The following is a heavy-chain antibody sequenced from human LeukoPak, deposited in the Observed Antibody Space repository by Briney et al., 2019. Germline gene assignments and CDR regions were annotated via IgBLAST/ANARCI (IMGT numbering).Heavy chain of an antibody. V-gene: IGHV3-33*01. CDR1: GFTFGDYA. Sequence: GGSLRLSCTASGFTFGDYAMSWFRQAPGKGLEWVAVIWYDGSNKYYADSVKGRFTISRDNSKNTLYLQMNSLRAEDTAVYYCARAGGSYCSGGSCTHGWFDPWGQGTLVTVSS. CDR2: IWYDGSNK. J-gene: IGHJ5*02. CDR3: ARAGGSYCSGGSCTHGWFDP. D-gene: IGHD2-15*01.